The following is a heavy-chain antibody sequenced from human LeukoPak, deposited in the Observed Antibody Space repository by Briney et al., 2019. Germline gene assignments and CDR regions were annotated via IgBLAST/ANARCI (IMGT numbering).Heavy chain of an antibody. CDR3: ARDRVGVGGNGWEN. J-gene: IGHJ4*02. CDR1: GYIFSSYD. V-gene: IGHV1-8*01. D-gene: IGHD6-19*01. Sequence: GASVKVSCKASGYIFSSYDINWVRQATGQGLEWMGWMNPNSGNTGYVQKFQGRVIMTRDTSISTAYMELSSLTSGDTAVYFCARDRVGVGGNGWENWGQGTLVTVSS. CDR2: MNPNSGNT.